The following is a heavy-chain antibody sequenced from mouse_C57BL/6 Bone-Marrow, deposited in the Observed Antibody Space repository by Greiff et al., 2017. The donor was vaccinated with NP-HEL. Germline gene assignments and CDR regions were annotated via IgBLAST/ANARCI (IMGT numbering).Heavy chain of an antibody. J-gene: IGHJ2*01. D-gene: IGHD1-1*01. CDR1: GYTFTSYW. V-gene: IGHV1-55*01. CDR3: AREVTTVVATDY. CDR2: IYPGSGST. Sequence: QVQLQQSGAELVKPGASVKMSCKASGYTFTSYWITWVKQRPGQGLEWIGDIYPGSGSTNYNEKFKSKATLTVDKSASTAYMELRSLTSEDSAVYFCAREVTTVVATDYWGQGTTLTVSS.